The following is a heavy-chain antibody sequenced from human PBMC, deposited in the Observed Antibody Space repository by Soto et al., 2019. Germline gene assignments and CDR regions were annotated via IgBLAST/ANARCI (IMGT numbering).Heavy chain of an antibody. J-gene: IGHJ4*02. CDR3: ARFAHDDYVDY. CDR1: GYTFACYA. Sequence: GASVKVSCKASGYTFACYAMHWVRQAPGQRLEWMGWINAGNGNTKYSQKFQGRVTITRDTSASTAYMELSSLRSEDTAVYYCARFAHDDYVDYWGQGTLVTVSS. D-gene: IGHD3-3*01. CDR2: INAGNGNT. V-gene: IGHV1-3*01.